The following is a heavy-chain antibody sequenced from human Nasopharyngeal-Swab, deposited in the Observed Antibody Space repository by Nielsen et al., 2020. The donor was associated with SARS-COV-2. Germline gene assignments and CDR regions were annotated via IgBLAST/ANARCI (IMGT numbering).Heavy chain of an antibody. V-gene: IGHV4-38-2*02. D-gene: IGHD3-10*01. CDR3: ARDWGERIFDY. J-gene: IGHJ4*02. Sequence: SETLSLTCTVSGYSISSGYYWGWIRQPPGKGLEWIGSIYHSGSTYYNPSLKSRVTMSVDTSKNQFSLKLSSVTAADTAVYYRARDWGERIFDYWGQGTLVTVSS. CDR2: IYHSGST. CDR1: GYSISSGYY.